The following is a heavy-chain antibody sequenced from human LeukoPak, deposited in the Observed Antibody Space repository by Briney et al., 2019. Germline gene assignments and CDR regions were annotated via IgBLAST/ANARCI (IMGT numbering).Heavy chain of an antibody. Sequence: SETLSLTCAVSGGSISSSNWWSWVRQPPGKGLEWIGEIYHSGSTNYNPSLKSRVTISVDTSKNHFSLKLSSVTAADTAVYYCARAINDYSNYEVLTDNWFDPWGQGTLVTVSS. D-gene: IGHD4-11*01. J-gene: IGHJ5*02. V-gene: IGHV4-4*02. CDR3: ARAINDYSNYEVLTDNWFDP. CDR2: IYHSGST. CDR1: GGSISSSNW.